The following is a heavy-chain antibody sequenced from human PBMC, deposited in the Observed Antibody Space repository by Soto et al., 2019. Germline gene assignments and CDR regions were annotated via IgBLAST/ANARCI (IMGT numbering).Heavy chain of an antibody. J-gene: IGHJ5*02. CDR1: GFTFSSYG. CDR3: AKDKPWFDP. Sequence: GGSLRLSCAASGFTFSSYGMHWVRQAPGKGLEWVAVISYDGSNKYYADSVKGRFTISRDNSKNTLYLQMNSLRAEDTDVYYCAKDKPWFDPWGQGTLVTVSS. V-gene: IGHV3-30*18. CDR2: ISYDGSNK.